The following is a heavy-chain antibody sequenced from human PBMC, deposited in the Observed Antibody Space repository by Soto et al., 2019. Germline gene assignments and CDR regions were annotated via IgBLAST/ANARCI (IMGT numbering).Heavy chain of an antibody. Sequence: GGSLRLSCAASGFAFSLYAMTWVRQAPGKGLDWVSYISATGSDTFYADSVKGRFIVSRDNSKNTLYMQMNSLRAEDTAVYYCVKTTWSKVIGYVYFDYWGQGTLVTVSS. CDR3: VKTTWSKVIGYVYFDY. CDR2: ISATGSDT. V-gene: IGHV3-23*01. J-gene: IGHJ4*02. CDR1: GFAFSLYA. D-gene: IGHD2-21*01.